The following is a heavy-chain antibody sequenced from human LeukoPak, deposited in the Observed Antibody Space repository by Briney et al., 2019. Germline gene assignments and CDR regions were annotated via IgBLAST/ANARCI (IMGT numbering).Heavy chain of an antibody. V-gene: IGHV4-59*01. D-gene: IGHD5-18*01. CDR2: IYYSGST. CDR1: GGSFSDYY. Sequence: SETLSLTCAVYGGSFSDYYWSWIRQPPGKGLEWIGYIYYSGSTNYNPSLKSRVTISVDTSKNQFSLKLSSVTAADTAVYYCARGWTQLWLEAYYFDYWGQGTLVTVSS. J-gene: IGHJ4*02. CDR3: ARGWTQLWLEAYYFDY.